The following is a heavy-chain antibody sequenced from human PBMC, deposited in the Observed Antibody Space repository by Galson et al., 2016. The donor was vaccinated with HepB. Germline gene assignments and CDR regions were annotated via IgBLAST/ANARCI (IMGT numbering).Heavy chain of an antibody. D-gene: IGHD4/OR15-4a*01. J-gene: IGHJ4*02. CDR3: ARTTFGAEQYFKY. CDR2: IIPLFGKG. V-gene: IGHV1-69*13. CDR1: GGTFNSFV. Sequence: SVKVSCKASGGTFNSFVISWVRQAPGQGLEWKGGIIPLFGKGKPAQHFQGRVTITADESTSTAYMELSSRRSEDTALYYSARTTFGAEQYFKYWGQGSLVTVSS.